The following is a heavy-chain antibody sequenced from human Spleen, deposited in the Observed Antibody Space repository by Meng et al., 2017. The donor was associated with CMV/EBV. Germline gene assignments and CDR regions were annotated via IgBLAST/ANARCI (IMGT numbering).Heavy chain of an antibody. Sequence: GSPFSDYYMHWVRQAPGQGLEWMGWINPNSGGTNDAQKFQGRVTMTRDTSINTAYIKLSRLTSDDTAIYFCARGRKYKTSSYWFDRWGQGTLVTVSS. D-gene: IGHD1-14*01. CDR3: ARGRKYKTSSYWFDR. J-gene: IGHJ5*02. CDR2: INPNSGGT. V-gene: IGHV1-2*02. CDR1: GSPFSDYY.